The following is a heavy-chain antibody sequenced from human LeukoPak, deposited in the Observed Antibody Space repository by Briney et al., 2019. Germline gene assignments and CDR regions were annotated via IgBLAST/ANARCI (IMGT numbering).Heavy chain of an antibody. J-gene: IGHJ4*02. CDR2: ISGSGGST. V-gene: IGHV3-23*01. D-gene: IGHD3-3*01. CDR1: GGSISSYY. CDR3: ANLAGYYDFWSGYYNGY. Sequence: ETLSLTCTVSGGSISSYYWSWIRQPPGKGLEWVSAISGSGGSTYYADSVKGRFTISRDNSKNTLYLQMNSLRAEDTAVYYCANLAGYYDFWSGYYNGYWGQGTLVTVSS.